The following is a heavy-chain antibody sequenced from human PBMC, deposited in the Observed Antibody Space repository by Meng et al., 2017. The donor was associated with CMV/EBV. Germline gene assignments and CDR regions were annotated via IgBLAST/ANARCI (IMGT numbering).Heavy chain of an antibody. CDR1: GFTFSSYD. Sequence: GGPLRLSCAASGFTFSSYDMHWVRQATGKGLEWVSAIGTAGDTYYPGSVKGRFTISRENAKNSLYLQMNSLRAGDTAVYYCARGSSTSSGGVYYYYGMDVWGQGTTVTVSS. D-gene: IGHD2-2*01. J-gene: IGHJ6*02. CDR3: ARGSSTSSGGVYYYYGMDV. CDR2: IGTAGDT. V-gene: IGHV3-13*01.